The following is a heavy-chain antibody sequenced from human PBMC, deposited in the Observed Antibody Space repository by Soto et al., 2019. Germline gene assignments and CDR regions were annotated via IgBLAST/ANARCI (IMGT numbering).Heavy chain of an antibody. CDR3: ARAIGSTSNYYYMDV. D-gene: IGHD1-1*01. J-gene: IGHJ6*03. CDR1: GYTFTSYD. Sequence: ASVKVSCKASGYTFTSYDINWVRQATGQGLEWMGWMNPNSGNTGYAQEFQGRVTMTRNTSISTAYTELSSLRSEDTAVYYCARAIGSTSNYYYMDVWGKGTTVTVSS. CDR2: MNPNSGNT. V-gene: IGHV1-8*01.